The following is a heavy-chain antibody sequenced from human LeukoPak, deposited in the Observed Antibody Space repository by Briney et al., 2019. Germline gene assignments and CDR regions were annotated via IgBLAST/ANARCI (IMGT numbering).Heavy chain of an antibody. J-gene: IGHJ4*02. D-gene: IGHD2-15*01. CDR1: GFTFSNYG. CDR2: ISNSGFGT. V-gene: IGHV3-23*01. Sequence: GGSLRLSCAASGFTFSNYGMSWVRQAPGKGLEWVSSISNSGFGTYYADSVKGRFSISRDNSKNTLYPQLNRLRAEDTAVYYCAKDLVVVAATDDFWGQGSLVTVSS. CDR3: AKDLVVVAATDDF.